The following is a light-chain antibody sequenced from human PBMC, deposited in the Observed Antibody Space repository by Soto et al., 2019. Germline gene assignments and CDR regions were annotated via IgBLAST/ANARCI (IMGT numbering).Light chain of an antibody. Sequence: DIQMTHSPSSLSASVGDRVTITCLASHDIGNYLNWYQQKPGKAPKLLIYYASNLETGVSSRFSGSGSGTDFTFTISSRQPEDIATYFCQQYENLPRFIFGPGTKVDIK. CDR2: YAS. V-gene: IGKV1-33*01. J-gene: IGKJ3*01. CDR1: HDIGNY. CDR3: QQYENLPRFI.